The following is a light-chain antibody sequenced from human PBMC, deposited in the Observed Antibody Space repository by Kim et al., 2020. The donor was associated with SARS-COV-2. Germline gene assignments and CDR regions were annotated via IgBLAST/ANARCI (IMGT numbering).Light chain of an antibody. CDR1: QSVSSG. J-gene: IGKJ1*01. V-gene: IGKV3-15*01. Sequence: EIVMTQSPATLSVSLGESATLSCRASQSVSSGLAWYQQKPGQAPRLLIYSASTRATGIPARFSGSGSGTEFTLIISSLQSEDFGVYYCQQYNNWPRWTFGQGTKVDIK. CDR3: QQYNNWPRWT. CDR2: SAS.